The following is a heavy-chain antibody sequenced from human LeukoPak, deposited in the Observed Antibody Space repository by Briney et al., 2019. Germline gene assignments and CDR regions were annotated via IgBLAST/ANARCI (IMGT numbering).Heavy chain of an antibody. D-gene: IGHD3-3*01. CDR1: GGSISSYY. J-gene: IGHJ6*02. CDR3: ARDVRDFWSGYRGYYYYGMDV. CDR2: IYTSGST. Sequence: SETLSLTCTVSGGSISSYYWSWIRQPARKGLEWIGRIYTSGSTNYNPSLKSRVTMSVDTSKNQFSLKLSSVTAADTAVYYCARDVRDFWSGYRGYYYYGMDVWGQGTTVTVSS. V-gene: IGHV4-4*07.